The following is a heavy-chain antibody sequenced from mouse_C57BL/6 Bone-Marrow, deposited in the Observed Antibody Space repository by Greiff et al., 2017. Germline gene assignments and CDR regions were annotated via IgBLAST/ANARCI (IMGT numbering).Heavy chain of an antibody. CDR1: GFNIKDDY. J-gene: IGHJ3*01. D-gene: IGHD2-4*01. CDR2: IDPENGDT. Sequence: EVQLQQSGAELVRPGASVKLSCTASGFNIKDDYMHWVKQRPEQGLEWIGWIDPENGDTEYDSKFPGKATITADTTANTAYLQLSSLTSEDTAVYYSSRYYDYAYWGQGTLVTVSA. V-gene: IGHV14-4*01. CDR3: SRYYDYAY.